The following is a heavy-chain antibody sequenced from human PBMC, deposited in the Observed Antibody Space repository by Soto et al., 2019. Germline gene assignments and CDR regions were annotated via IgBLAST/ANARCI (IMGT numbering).Heavy chain of an antibody. CDR1: VVSISSYY. CDR3: ARVGWTTVGYYFDY. V-gene: IGHV4-59*01. D-gene: IGHD4-17*01. Sequence: SETLSLTCTVSVVSISSYYWSWIRQPPGKGLEWIGYIHYSGSTKYSPSLKSRVSISVDTSKSQFSLKLSSVTAADTAVYYCARVGWTTVGYYFDYWGQGALVTVSS. J-gene: IGHJ4*02. CDR2: IHYSGST.